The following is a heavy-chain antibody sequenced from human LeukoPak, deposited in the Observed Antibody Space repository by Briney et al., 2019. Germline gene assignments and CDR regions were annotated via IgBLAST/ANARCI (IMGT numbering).Heavy chain of an antibody. J-gene: IGHJ2*01. CDR3: ATTDMAIRGPDWYFDL. Sequence: ASVKVSCKASGGTFSSYAISWVPQAPGHGLEWMGGIIPIFDTANYAQKFQGRVTITADESTSTAYMELSSLRSEDTAVYYCATTDMAIRGPDWYFDLWGRGTLVTVSS. D-gene: IGHD3-9*01. CDR1: GGTFSSYA. CDR2: IIPIFDTA. V-gene: IGHV1-69*01.